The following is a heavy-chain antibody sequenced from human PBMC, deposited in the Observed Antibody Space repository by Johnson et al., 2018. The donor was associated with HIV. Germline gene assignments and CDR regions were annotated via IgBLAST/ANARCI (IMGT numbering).Heavy chain of an antibody. D-gene: IGHD6-19*01. CDR2: ISYDGSNK. Sequence: QVQLVESGGGVVQPGRSLRLSCAASGFTFSSYGMHWVRQAPGKGLEWVAVISYDGSNKYYADSVKGRFTISRDNSKNTLYLQMNSLRAEDTAVYYCARDAVISSGWYNVDAFDIWGQGTIVTVSS. J-gene: IGHJ3*02. CDR3: ARDAVISSGWYNVDAFDI. V-gene: IGHV3-30*03. CDR1: GFTFSSYG.